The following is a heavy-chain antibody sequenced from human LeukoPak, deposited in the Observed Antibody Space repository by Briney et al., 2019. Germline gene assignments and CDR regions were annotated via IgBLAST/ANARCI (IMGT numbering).Heavy chain of an antibody. CDR2: ISYDGSNK. CDR3: ARGAIVGAHFDY. Sequence: GGSLRLSCAASGFTFSSYAMHWVRQAPGKGLEWVAVISYDGSNKYYADSVKGRFTISRDNAKNTLYLQMNSLRVEDTAVYYCARGAIVGAHFDYWGQGTLVTVSS. CDR1: GFTFSSYA. D-gene: IGHD1-26*01. J-gene: IGHJ4*02. V-gene: IGHV3-30-3*01.